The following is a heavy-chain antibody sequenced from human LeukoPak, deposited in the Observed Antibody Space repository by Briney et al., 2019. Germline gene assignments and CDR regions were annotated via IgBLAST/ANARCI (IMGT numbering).Heavy chain of an antibody. J-gene: IGHJ6*03. D-gene: IGHD1-26*01. CDR3: VRDEVGATLKGKNYYYYYYMDV. CDR1: GGSISSYY. Sequence: SETLSLTCTVSGGSISSYYWSWIRQPAGKGLEWIGRIYTSGSTNYNPSLKSRVTMSVDTSKNQFSLKLSSVTAADTAVYYCVRDEVGATLKGKNYYYYYYMDVWGKGTTVTVSS. CDR2: IYTSGST. V-gene: IGHV4-4*07.